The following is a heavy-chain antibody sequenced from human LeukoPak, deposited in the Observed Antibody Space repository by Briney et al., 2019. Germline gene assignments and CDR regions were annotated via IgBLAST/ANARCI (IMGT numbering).Heavy chain of an antibody. D-gene: IGHD1-1*01. Sequence: GGSLRLSCAASGFTFSSYGMHWVRQAPGKGLEWVAFIRYDGSNKYYADSVKGRFTISRDNSKNTLYLQMYSLRAEDTAVYYCAKGPWHDAEGVPFDYWGQGTLVTVSS. V-gene: IGHV3-30*02. CDR1: GFTFSSYG. J-gene: IGHJ4*02. CDR2: IRYDGSNK. CDR3: AKGPWHDAEGVPFDY.